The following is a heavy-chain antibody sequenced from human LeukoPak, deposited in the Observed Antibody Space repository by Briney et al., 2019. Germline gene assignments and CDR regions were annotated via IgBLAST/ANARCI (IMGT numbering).Heavy chain of an antibody. Sequence: GASLKISCKGSGYSFTSYWIGWVRQMPGKGLEWMGIINPGDSDTRYSPSFHGQVTISADKSISTAYLQWSSLKASDTAMYYCAGLIACSSTSCYGSAFDIWGQGTMVTVSS. V-gene: IGHV5-51*01. CDR1: GYSFTSYW. J-gene: IGHJ3*02. CDR3: AGLIACSSTSCYGSAFDI. D-gene: IGHD2-2*01. CDR2: INPGDSDT.